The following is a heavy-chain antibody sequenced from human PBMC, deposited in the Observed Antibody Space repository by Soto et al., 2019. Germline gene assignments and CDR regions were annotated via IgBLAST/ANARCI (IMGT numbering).Heavy chain of an antibody. Sequence: SETLSLTCAVYVGSFSGYYWSWSRQPPGKGLEWIGETNHSGSTNYNPSLKSRVTISVDTSKNQFSLTLNSVTAADRAVYYCARGFEQQLVLYYYSGMDVWGQGTTVTVSS. CDR3: ARGFEQQLVLYYYSGMDV. D-gene: IGHD6-6*01. V-gene: IGHV4-34*01. J-gene: IGHJ6*02. CDR1: VGSFSGYY. CDR2: TNHSGST.